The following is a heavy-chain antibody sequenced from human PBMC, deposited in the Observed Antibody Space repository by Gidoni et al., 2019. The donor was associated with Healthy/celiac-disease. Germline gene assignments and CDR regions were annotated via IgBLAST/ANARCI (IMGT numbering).Heavy chain of an antibody. D-gene: IGHD4-17*01. CDR2: IYYSGST. CDR1: GGSISSSSYY. V-gene: IGHV4-39*01. CDR3: ARHALRDYEGVGWFDP. Sequence: QLQLQESGPGLVKSSETLSLTCTVSGGSISSSSYYWGWIRQPPGKGLEWIGSIYYSGSTYYNPCLKSRVTISVDTSKNQFSLKLSSVTAADTAVYYCARHALRDYEGVGWFDPWGQGTLVTVSS. J-gene: IGHJ5*02.